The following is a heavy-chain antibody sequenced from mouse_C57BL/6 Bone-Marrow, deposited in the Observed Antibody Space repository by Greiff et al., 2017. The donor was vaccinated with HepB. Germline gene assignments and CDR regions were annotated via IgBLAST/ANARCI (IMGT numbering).Heavy chain of an antibody. CDR1: GYTFTSYW. V-gene: IGHV1-64*01. Sequence: VQLQQPGAELVKPGASVKLSCKASGYTFTSYWMHWVKQRPGQGLEWIGMIHPNSGSTNYNEKFKSKATLTVDKSSSTAYMELRSLTSEDSAVYYCTRYRGWFAYWGQGTLVTVSA. CDR3: TRYRGWFAY. D-gene: IGHD5-1*01. J-gene: IGHJ3*01. CDR2: IHPNSGST.